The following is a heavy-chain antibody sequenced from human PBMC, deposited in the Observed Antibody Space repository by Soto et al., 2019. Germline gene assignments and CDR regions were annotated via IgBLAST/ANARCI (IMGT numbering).Heavy chain of an antibody. V-gene: IGHV3-15*07. CDR3: TTALYSGYYRSWFDP. D-gene: IGHD3-22*01. CDR1: GFTFSNAW. J-gene: IGHJ5*02. Sequence: GGSLRLSCAASGFTFSNAWMNWVRQAPGKGLEWVGRIKSKTDGGTTDYAAPVQGRFTISRDDSKNTLYLQMNSLKTEDTAVYYCTTALYSGYYRSWFDPWGQGTLVTVS. CDR2: IKSKTDGGTT.